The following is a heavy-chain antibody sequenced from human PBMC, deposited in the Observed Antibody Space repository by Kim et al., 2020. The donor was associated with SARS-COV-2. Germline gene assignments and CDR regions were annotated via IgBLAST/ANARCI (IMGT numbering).Heavy chain of an antibody. J-gene: IGHJ4*02. V-gene: IGHV3-23*01. CDR3: AKDRRYYYDSSGFFYY. Sequence: SVKGRFTISRDNSTNTLYLQINSLRAEDTAVYYCAKDRRYYYDSSGFFYYWGQGTLVTVSS. D-gene: IGHD3-22*01.